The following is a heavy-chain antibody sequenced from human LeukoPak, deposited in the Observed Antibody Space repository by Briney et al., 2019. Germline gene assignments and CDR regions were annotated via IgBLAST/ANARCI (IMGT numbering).Heavy chain of an antibody. J-gene: IGHJ6*02. V-gene: IGHV4-59*01. CDR1: GGSISGEE. CDR3: ARAGNLRFLEWLQDGMDV. Sequence: SESLSLTCTVSGGSISGEEGSWGGGSGGKEGGGRGDMYNSGSTNYNPSLKSRVTISVDTSKNQFSLKLSSVTAADTAVYYCARAGNLRFLEWLQDGMDVWGQGTTVTVSS. CDR2: MYNSGST. D-gene: IGHD3-3*01.